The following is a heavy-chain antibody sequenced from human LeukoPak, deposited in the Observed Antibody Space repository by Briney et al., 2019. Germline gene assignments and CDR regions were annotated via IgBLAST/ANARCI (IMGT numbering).Heavy chain of an antibody. Sequence: GGSLRLSCAASGFTFDRFTIHWVRQAPGKGLDWVSLIRRDGTYTQYADSVKGRFTISRDNNKNSLYLQMYSLRTEDTALYYRAKEHITGWPNLDAWGQGTLVTVSS. CDR3: AKEHITGWPNLDA. CDR2: IRRDGTYT. J-gene: IGHJ5*02. D-gene: IGHD6-19*01. CDR1: GFTFDRFT. V-gene: IGHV3-43*01.